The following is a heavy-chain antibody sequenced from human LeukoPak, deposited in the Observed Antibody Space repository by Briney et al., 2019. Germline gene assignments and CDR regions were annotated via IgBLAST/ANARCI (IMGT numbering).Heavy chain of an antibody. Sequence: GWALRLSCAASGCTFSSYGMHWVGQAPAKGLEWVALICYDGSEKYYADSVKGRFTIASDNSKNTLSLQMNSLRVEDTAVYHCARDSASSGDLAFDFWGQGTLVTVSS. CDR3: ARDSASSGDLAFDF. J-gene: IGHJ4*02. D-gene: IGHD3-10*01. CDR1: GCTFSSYG. CDR2: ICYDGSEK. V-gene: IGHV3-33*01.